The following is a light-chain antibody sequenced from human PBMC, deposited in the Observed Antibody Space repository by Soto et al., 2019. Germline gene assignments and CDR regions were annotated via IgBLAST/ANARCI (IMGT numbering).Light chain of an antibody. Sequence: DIQMTQSPSTLSASVGDRVTITCRASQSISSWLAWYQQKPGKAPKLLIYKASSLESGVPSRFSGSGSGTEFTLTISSLQPDDFATYSCQQYNTFGGGTKVEIK. V-gene: IGKV1-5*03. CDR2: KAS. CDR1: QSISSW. CDR3: QQYNT. J-gene: IGKJ4*01.